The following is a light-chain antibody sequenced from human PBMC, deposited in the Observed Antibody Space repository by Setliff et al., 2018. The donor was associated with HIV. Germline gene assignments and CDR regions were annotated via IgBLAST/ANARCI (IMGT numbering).Light chain of an antibody. CDR1: SSNIGAGYD. Sequence: QSVLTQPPSVSGAPGQRVPISCTGSSSNIGAGYDVHWYQQLPGTAPKLLIYGNSTRPSGVPDRFSGSKSGTSASLAITGLQAEDVADYYCQSYDSSLSGRVFGTGTKGTVL. CDR3: QSYDSSLSGRV. J-gene: IGLJ1*01. CDR2: GNS. V-gene: IGLV1-40*01.